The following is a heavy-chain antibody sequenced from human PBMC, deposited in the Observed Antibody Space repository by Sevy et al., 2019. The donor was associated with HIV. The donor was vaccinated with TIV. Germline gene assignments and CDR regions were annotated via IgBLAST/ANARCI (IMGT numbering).Heavy chain of an antibody. J-gene: IGHJ4*02. V-gene: IGHV3-23*01. Sequence: GGCLRLSCAASGFTLSKYSMSWVRQPPGKGLEWVSTLSFGCGEINHADSVKGRFTISRDNSKNSLYLQMNNLRAEDTAVYYCAREGCTKPHDYWGQGTLVTVSS. CDR3: AREGCTKPHDY. CDR2: LSFGCGEI. CDR1: GFTLSKYS. D-gene: IGHD2-8*01.